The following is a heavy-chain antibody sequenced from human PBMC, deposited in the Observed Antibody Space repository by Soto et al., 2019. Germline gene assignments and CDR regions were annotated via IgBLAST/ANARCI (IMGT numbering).Heavy chain of an antibody. V-gene: IGHV3-9*01. CDR3: AKDALTAVGLHFDF. J-gene: IGHJ4*02. CDR1: GFTFDDYA. CDR2: ISSSSGSV. Sequence: EVQLVESGGGLVQPGRSLRLSCAASGFTFDDYAMHWVRQAPGKGLEWVSGISSSSGSVGYADSVKGRFTISRDNAKHSLYLQMTSLKAEDTALYYCAKDALTAVGLHFDFWGQGTLVTVSS. D-gene: IGHD4-17*01.